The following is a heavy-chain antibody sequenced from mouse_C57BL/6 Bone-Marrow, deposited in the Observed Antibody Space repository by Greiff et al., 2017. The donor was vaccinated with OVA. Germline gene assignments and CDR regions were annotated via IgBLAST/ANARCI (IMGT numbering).Heavy chain of an antibody. CDR3: ARDADGYYYWYFDV. CDR2: SRNKANDYTT. CDR1: GFTFSDFY. D-gene: IGHD2-3*01. Sequence: EVMLVESGGGLVQSGRSLRLSCATSGFTFSDFYMEWVRQAPGKGLEWIAASRNKANDYTTEYSASVKGRFIVSRDTSQSILYLQMNALRAEDTAIYYCARDADGYYYWYFDVWGTGTTVTVSS. V-gene: IGHV7-1*01. J-gene: IGHJ1*03.